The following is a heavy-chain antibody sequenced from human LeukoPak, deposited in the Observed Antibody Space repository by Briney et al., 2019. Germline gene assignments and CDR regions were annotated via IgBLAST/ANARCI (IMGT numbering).Heavy chain of an antibody. CDR1: GGSLSSHY. CDR3: AKEGNDYGANSIDY. V-gene: IGHV4-59*11. CDR2: MFFTGDT. Sequence: SETLSLTCTVSGGSLSSHYWAWLRQPPGKGLGWIGWMFFTGDTNYNPSLKSRVTISVDHSTNQFSLKLTSVTAADTAVYYCAKEGNDYGANSIDYWGQGTLVTVSS. D-gene: IGHD4-23*01. J-gene: IGHJ4*02.